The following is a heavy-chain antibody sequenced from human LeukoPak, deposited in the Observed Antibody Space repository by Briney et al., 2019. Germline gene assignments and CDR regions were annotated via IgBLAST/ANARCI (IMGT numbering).Heavy chain of an antibody. D-gene: IGHD2-2*01. CDR1: GGSISSGSHY. J-gene: IGHJ3*02. CDR3: ARGHRGYCTSTSCDAFDI. Sequence: SQTLSLTCTVSGGSISSGSHYWSWIRQPAGKGLEWIGRIYTSGSTNYNPSLKSRVTISVDTSKNQFSLKLNSVTAADTAVYYCARGHRGYCTSTSCDAFDIWGQGTMDTVSS. CDR2: IYTSGST. V-gene: IGHV4-61*02.